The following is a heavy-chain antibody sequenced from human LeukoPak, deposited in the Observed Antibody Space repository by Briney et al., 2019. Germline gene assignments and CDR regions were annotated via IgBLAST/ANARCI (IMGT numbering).Heavy chain of an antibody. V-gene: IGHV3-48*04. D-gene: IGHD3-22*01. CDR3: ARDQGENYDSSGYYPY. J-gene: IGHJ4*02. CDR1: GFTFSSYS. CDR2: ISGSSSST. Sequence: GGSLRLSCEASGFTFSSYSMNWVRQAPGKGLEWVSYISGSSSSTNYADSVKGRFTISRDNAKNSLYLQMNSLRAEDTAVYYCARDQGENYDSSGYYPYWGQGTLVTVSS.